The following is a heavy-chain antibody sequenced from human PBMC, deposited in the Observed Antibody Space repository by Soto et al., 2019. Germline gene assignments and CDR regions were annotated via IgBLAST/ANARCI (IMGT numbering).Heavy chain of an antibody. CDR3: ARPKTGTATAGYDF. V-gene: IGHV4-39*02. D-gene: IGHD6-13*01. Sequence: SETLSLTCNVSCVSISNSNYYWTWIRQPPGRWLEWIGSVYNTGTTYYNPSLRSRVSISVDTSKNHFSLKVTSVTAADTAMYYCARPKTGTATAGYDFCGQGTLVTVYS. CDR1: CVSISNSNYY. J-gene: IGHJ4*02. CDR2: VYNTGTT.